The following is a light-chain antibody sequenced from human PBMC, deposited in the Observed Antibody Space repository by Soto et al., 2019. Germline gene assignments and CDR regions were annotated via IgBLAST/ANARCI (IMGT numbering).Light chain of an antibody. Sequence: DIVMTQSPLSLPVTPGEPASISCRSSQSLLYSNGNNYLNWYLQKPGQSPQLLIYLGSTRASGVPDRFSGGGSGTDFTLEISRVQAEDVGVYYCLQARQSPPTFGQGTRLEIK. CDR3: LQARQSPPT. CDR1: QSLLYSNGNNY. J-gene: IGKJ5*01. CDR2: LGS. V-gene: IGKV2-28*01.